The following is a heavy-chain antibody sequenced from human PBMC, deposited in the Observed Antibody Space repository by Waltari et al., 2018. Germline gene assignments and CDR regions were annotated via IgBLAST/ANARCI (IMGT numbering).Heavy chain of an antibody. CDR2: INHSGST. D-gene: IGHD2-15*01. CDR3: ARGPTLRRYGRYYYYMDV. J-gene: IGHJ6*03. V-gene: IGHV4-34*01. Sequence: QVQLQQWGAGLLKPSETLSLTCAVYGGSFSGYYWSWIRQPPGKGLEWIGEINHSGSTNYDPSLKSRVTISVDTSKNQFSLKLSSVTAADTAVYYCARGPTLRRYGRYYYYMDVWGKGTTVTISS. CDR1: GGSFSGYY.